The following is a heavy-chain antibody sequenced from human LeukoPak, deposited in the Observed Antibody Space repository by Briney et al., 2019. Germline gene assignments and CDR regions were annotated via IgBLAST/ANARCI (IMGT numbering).Heavy chain of an antibody. D-gene: IGHD3-3*01. Sequence: PGGSLRLSCAASGFTFSSYSMNWVRQAPGKGLEWVSSISSSSYIYYADSVKGRFTISRDNAKNSLYLQMNSLRAEDTAVYYCARAALRDFWSGYYGGGYYFDYWGQGTLVTVSS. CDR3: ARAALRDFWSGYYGGGYYFDY. J-gene: IGHJ4*02. CDR1: GFTFSSYS. CDR2: ISSSSYI. V-gene: IGHV3-21*01.